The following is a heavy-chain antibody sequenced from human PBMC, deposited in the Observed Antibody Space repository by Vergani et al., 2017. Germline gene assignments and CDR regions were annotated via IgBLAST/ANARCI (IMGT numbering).Heavy chain of an antibody. V-gene: IGHV1-18*01. CDR1: GYTFTSYG. D-gene: IGHD3-10*01. CDR2: ISAYNGNT. Sequence: QVQLVQSGAEVTKPGASVKVSCKASGYTFTSYGISWVRQAPGQGLEWMGWISAYNGNTNYAQKLQGRVTMTTDTSTSTAYMELRSLRSDDTAVYYCARDQPVMVRGVIIALDYWGQGTLVTVSS. J-gene: IGHJ4*02. CDR3: ARDQPVMVRGVIIALDY.